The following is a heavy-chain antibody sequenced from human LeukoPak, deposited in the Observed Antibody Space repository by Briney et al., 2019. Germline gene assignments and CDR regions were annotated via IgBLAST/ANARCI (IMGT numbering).Heavy chain of an antibody. Sequence: GGSLRLSCAASGFTFTNYWMHWVRQAPGMGLVWVSRLPPDELDIIYADSVKGRFTVSRDNAKNTLYLQMNSLRAEDTAVYYCAKTTYSSGWPADYWGQGTLVTVSS. D-gene: IGHD6-19*01. J-gene: IGHJ4*02. V-gene: IGHV3-74*01. CDR2: LPPDELDI. CDR1: GFTFTNYW. CDR3: AKTTYSSGWPADY.